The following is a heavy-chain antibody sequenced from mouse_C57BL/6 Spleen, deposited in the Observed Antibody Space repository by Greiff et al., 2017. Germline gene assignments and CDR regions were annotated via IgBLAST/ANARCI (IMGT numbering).Heavy chain of an antibody. CDR1: GYTFTSYW. Sequence: VQLQQPGAELVRPGTSVKLSCKASGYTFTSYWMHWVKQRPGQGLEWIGVIDPSDSYTNYNQKFKGKATLTVDTSSSTAYMQLSSLTSEDSAVYYCARKGDYYGSSYGPYYFDYWGQGTTLTVSS. V-gene: IGHV1-59*01. D-gene: IGHD1-1*01. CDR2: IDPSDSYT. J-gene: IGHJ2*01. CDR3: ARKGDYYGSSYGPYYFDY.